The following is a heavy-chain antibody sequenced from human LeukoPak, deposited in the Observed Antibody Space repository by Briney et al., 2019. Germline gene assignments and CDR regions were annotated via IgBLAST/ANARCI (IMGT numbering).Heavy chain of an antibody. D-gene: IGHD5/OR15-5a*01. CDR1: GFTFSNYW. CDR3: ARTAVYPPYYFDY. Sequence: PGGSLRLSCAASGFTFSNYWMHWVRQAPGKGLEWVAVISYDGSNKYYADSVKGRFTISRDNSKNTLYLQMNSLRAEDTAVYYCARTAVYPPYYFDYWGQGTLVTVSS. J-gene: IGHJ4*02. CDR2: ISYDGSNK. V-gene: IGHV3-30*03.